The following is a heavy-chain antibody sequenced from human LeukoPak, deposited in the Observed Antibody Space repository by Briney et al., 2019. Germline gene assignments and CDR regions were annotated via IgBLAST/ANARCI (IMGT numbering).Heavy chain of an antibody. CDR2: IGRYGVTT. J-gene: IGHJ6*02. Sequence: GSLRLSCAASGFTLSTYEMNWVRQAPGEGLEWVAYIGRYGVTTYYADSVKGRFTISGDNAKNSLNLQMNSLRAEDTAVYYCATLSDRNFYYSYGLDVWGQGTTVTVS. V-gene: IGHV3-48*03. CDR1: GFTLSTYE. CDR3: ATLSDRNFYYSYGLDV. D-gene: IGHD1-14*01.